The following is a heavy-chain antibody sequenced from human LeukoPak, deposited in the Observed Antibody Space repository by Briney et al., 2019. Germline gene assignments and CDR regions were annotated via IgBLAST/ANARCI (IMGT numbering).Heavy chain of an antibody. CDR3: ARYYDRSGYWSTPHFDY. V-gene: IGHV4-61*01. CDR2: IQYSGST. Sequence: SETLSLTCTVSGDSVSGISLYWSWIRQPPGKGLQYIGYIQYSGSTNYNPSLKSRVTISVDTSKNQFSLKLSSVTAADTAVYYCARYYDRSGYWSTPHFDYWGQGTLVTVSS. CDR1: GDSVSGISLY. J-gene: IGHJ4*02. D-gene: IGHD3-22*01.